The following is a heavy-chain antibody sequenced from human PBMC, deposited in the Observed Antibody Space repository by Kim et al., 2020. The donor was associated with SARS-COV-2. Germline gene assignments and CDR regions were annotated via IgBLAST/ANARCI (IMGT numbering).Heavy chain of an antibody. Sequence: GGSLRLSCAASGFTFNTYAMSWVRQAPGKGLGWVSGIGSSGSSTYYADSVKGRFTISTDNSKNTLYLQMNSLTAEDTAVYYCARGLQFSAFDIWGPGTMV. D-gene: IGHD5-12*01. J-gene: IGHJ3*02. V-gene: IGHV3-23*01. CDR1: GFTFNTYA. CDR3: ARGLQFSAFDI. CDR2: IGSSGSST.